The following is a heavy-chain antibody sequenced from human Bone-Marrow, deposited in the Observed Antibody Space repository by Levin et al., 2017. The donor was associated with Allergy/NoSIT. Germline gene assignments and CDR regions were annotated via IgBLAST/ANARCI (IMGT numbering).Heavy chain of an antibody. CDR2: ITRRSDYM. J-gene: IGHJ6*02. CDR3: AKDRTYGILWNYGMDV. D-gene: IGHD4-17*01. V-gene: IGHV3-21*01. CDR1: GFSFNTYN. Sequence: PGGSLRLSCAASGFSFNTYNMNWVRQTPGKGLEWVSSITRRSDYMYYADSVKGRFIISRDNAKNSLFLQMNSLRVDDTAVYYCAKDRTYGILWNYGMDVWGQGTTVTVSS.